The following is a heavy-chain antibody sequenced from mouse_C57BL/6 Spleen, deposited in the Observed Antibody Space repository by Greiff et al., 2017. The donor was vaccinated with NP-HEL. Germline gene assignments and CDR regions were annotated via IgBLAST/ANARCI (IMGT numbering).Heavy chain of an antibody. J-gene: IGHJ2*01. CDR2: ISSGGSYT. Sequence: EVKLMESGGDLVKPGGSLKLSCAASGFTFSSYGMSWVRQTPDKRLEWVATISSGGSYTYYPDSVKGRFTISRDNAKNTQYLQMSSLKSEDTAMYYCARGDGNLDYWGQGTTLTVSS. CDR3: ARGDGNLDY. CDR1: GFTFSSYG. D-gene: IGHD2-1*01. V-gene: IGHV5-6*01.